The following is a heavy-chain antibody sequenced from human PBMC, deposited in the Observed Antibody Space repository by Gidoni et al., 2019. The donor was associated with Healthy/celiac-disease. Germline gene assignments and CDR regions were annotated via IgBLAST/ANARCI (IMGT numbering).Heavy chain of an antibody. J-gene: IGHJ4*02. V-gene: IGHV3-48*01. CDR1: GFPFSSYS. CDR2: ISSSSSTI. D-gene: IGHD6-19*01. Sequence: EVQLVESGGGLVQPGGSLRRSCAASGFPFSSYSMNWVRQAPGKGLEWVSYISSSSSTIYYADSVKGRFTISRDNAKNSLYLQMNSLRAEDTAVYYCAREGSAVAGAFDYWGQGTLVTVSS. CDR3: AREGSAVAGAFDY.